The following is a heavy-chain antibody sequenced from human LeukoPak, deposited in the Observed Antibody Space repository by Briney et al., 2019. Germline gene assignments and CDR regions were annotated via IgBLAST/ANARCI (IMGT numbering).Heavy chain of an antibody. Sequence: GGSLRLSCAVSGFIFSNAWMSWGRQAPGKGLEWVGGIKSKTDGGATDYAAPVRGRFTISRDDSKNTLYLQMNSLKTEDTAVYYCTTAWLTWWFDPWGQGTLVTVSS. CDR3: TTAWLTWWFDP. J-gene: IGHJ5*02. CDR2: IKSKTDGGAT. D-gene: IGHD3-16*01. V-gene: IGHV3-15*01. CDR1: GFIFSNAW.